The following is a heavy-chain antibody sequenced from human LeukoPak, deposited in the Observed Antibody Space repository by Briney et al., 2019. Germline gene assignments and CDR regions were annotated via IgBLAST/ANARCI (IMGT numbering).Heavy chain of an antibody. CDR1: GDSISSYY. V-gene: IGHV4-59*01. J-gene: IGHJ6*03. D-gene: IGHD6-13*01. CDR2: ISYSGST. Sequence: PSETLSLTCTVSGDSISSYYWSWIRQPPGKGLEWIGYISYSGSTNYNPSLKSRVTISVDTSKNQFSLKLSSVTAADTAVYYCARANSSPYYMDVWGKGTTVTVSS. CDR3: ARANSSPYYMDV.